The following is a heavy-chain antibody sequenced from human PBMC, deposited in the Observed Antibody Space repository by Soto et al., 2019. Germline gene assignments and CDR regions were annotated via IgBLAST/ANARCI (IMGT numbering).Heavy chain of an antibody. CDR1: GGSVSSSTYY. D-gene: IGHD3-3*01. CDR3: TRRITIFGVDPGLDY. V-gene: IGHV4-39*01. CDR2: MSSSGSI. Sequence: QLQFQESGPGLVRPSETLSLTCTVSGGSVSSSTYYWTWIRQPPGKGLEWIGSMSSSGSIYYNPSLKRRVTKSVDRSQNQLSLKVRSVTAADTAVYYCTRRITIFGVDPGLDYWGQGTLVTVS. J-gene: IGHJ4*02.